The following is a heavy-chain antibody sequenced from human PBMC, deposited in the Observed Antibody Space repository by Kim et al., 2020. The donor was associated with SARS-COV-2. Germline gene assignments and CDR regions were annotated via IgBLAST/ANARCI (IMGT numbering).Heavy chain of an antibody. V-gene: IGHV1-69*13. CDR1: GGTSSSYA. Sequence: SVKVSCKASGGTSSSYAISWVRQAPGQGLEWMGGIIPIFGTANYAQKFQGRVTITADESTSTAYMELSSLRSEDTAVYYCARDLLDCSGGSCSPSPHFDYWGQGTLVTVSS. J-gene: IGHJ4*02. CDR3: ARDLLDCSGGSCSPSPHFDY. CDR2: IIPIFGTA. D-gene: IGHD2-15*01.